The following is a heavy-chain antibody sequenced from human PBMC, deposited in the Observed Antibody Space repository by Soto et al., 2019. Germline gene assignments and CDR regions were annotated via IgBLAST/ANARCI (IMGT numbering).Heavy chain of an antibody. D-gene: IGHD1-26*01. V-gene: IGHV1-2*02. CDR3: GRGRSGQIVIFY. CDR2: IGPESGAT. J-gene: IGHJ4*02. CDR1: GYTFSGHY. Sequence: ASVKVSCKTSGYTFSGHYIHWVRQAPQQGPEWMGEIGPESGATRFAEKFRGRVTMTMDTSITTVYMELRNLSPDDTAVYYCGRGRSGQIVIFYWGQGTPVTVSS.